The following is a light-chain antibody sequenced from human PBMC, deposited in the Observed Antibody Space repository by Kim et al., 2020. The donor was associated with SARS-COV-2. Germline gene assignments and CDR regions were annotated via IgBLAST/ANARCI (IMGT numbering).Light chain of an antibody. CDR3: ATWDDSPNAVV. J-gene: IGLJ2*01. CDR2: DID. V-gene: IGLV1-44*01. CDR1: RSNIGSNT. Sequence: QSVLTQPPSASGTPGHRVTISCSGSRSNIGSNTVNWYHQLPGTAPKLLIFDIDQRPSGVPDRFSGSKSGTSASLAVSGLQSEDEADYYCATWDDSPNAVVFGGGTQLTVL.